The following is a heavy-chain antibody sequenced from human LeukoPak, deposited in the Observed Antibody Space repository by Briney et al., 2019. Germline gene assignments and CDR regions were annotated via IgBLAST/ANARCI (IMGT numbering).Heavy chain of an antibody. Sequence: SETLSLTCTVSGGSLSNYYWSWIRQPAGKGLEWIGRVFASGSPHYNPSLESRVTMSLDASKNQFSLKVNSVTAADTAVYYCARSRDPDSSGLFDYWGQGTLVTVSS. J-gene: IGHJ4*02. CDR1: GGSLSNYY. CDR3: ARSRDPDSSGLFDY. V-gene: IGHV4-4*07. D-gene: IGHD3-22*01. CDR2: VFASGSP.